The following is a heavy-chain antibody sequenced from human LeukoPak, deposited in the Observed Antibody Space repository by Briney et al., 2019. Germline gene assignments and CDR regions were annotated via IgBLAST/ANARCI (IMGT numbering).Heavy chain of an antibody. CDR2: IKADGSEK. Sequence: PGGSLRLSCAASGFSFSGHGMNWVRQPQGKGLEWVANIKADGSEKYYVDSVKGRFTISRDDAKRTVDLQMDNLRAEDTAIYYCAYRNNFEYWGQGALVTVSS. CDR1: GFSFSGHG. CDR3: AYRNNFEY. J-gene: IGHJ4*02. D-gene: IGHD1-26*01. V-gene: IGHV3-7*05.